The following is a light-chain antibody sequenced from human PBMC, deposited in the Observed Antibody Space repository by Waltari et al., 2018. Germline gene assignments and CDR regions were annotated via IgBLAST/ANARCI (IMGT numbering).Light chain of an antibody. V-gene: IGKV1-33*01. CDR2: DAS. CDR3: QQNDRPPLT. J-gene: IGKJ4*01. CDR1: QDISNF. Sequence: DIQMTQSPSSLSASVGDRVTITCQASQDISNFLNWYQQKPGKAPKLLIYDASILQTGVPSRFRGRGSGSDFTLTISSLEPEDFATYYCQQNDRPPLTFGGGTRVEIK.